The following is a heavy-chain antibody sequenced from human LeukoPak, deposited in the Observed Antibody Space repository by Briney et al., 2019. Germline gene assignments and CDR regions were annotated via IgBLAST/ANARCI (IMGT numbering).Heavy chain of an antibody. Sequence: PGGSLRLSCAASGFTFTKAWMSWVRQAPGKGLEWVGHINPSSDGGTTDYAAPVKGRFSISRDDSKNTLYLQMNSLKTEDTAVYYCTTTRGYSYRFDYWGQGTLVTVSS. V-gene: IGHV3-15*01. CDR1: GFTFTKAW. D-gene: IGHD5-18*01. CDR2: INPSSDGGTT. CDR3: TTTRGYSYRFDY. J-gene: IGHJ4*02.